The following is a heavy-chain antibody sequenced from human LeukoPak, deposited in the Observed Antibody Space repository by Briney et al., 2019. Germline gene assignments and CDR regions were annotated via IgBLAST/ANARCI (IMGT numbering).Heavy chain of an antibody. CDR2: TIPIFGTA. Sequence: ASVKVSCKASGGTFSSYAISWVRQAPGQGLEWMGGTIPIFGTANYAQKFQGRVTITADESTSTAYLELNSLSSEDTAGDYCARNLSPPPEAGDYAATFTGCFDPWGQGTLVTVSS. J-gene: IGHJ5*02. CDR3: ARNLSPPPEAGDYAATFTGCFDP. V-gene: IGHV1-69*13. D-gene: IGHD4-17*01. CDR1: GGTFSSYA.